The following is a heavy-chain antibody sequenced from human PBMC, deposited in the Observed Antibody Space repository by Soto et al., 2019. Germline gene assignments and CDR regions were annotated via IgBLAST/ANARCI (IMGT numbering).Heavy chain of an antibody. V-gene: IGHV1-3*01. CDR2: IHAGDGNT. CDR3: AFGTDYFHY. D-gene: IGHD3-10*01. Sequence: ASVEVSCRASGYTFTNYAMHWVRQAPGQRPEWMGWIHAGDGNTKFSQNFQGRVTFTRDTSANTAYMELSSLRSEDTAVYYCAFGTDYFHYWGQGTLVTVSS. J-gene: IGHJ1*01. CDR1: GYTFTNYA.